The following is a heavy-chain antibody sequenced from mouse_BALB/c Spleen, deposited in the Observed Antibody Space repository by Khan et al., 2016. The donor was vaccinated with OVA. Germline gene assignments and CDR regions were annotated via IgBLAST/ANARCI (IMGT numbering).Heavy chain of an antibody. CDR1: GYTFTTYW. CDR3: ARDRIAY. Sequence: VQLQESGAELAKPGASVKMSCKASGYTFTTYWIHWVKQRPGQGLEWIGYINPTSGYTDYNQKFKDKATLTADKSSSTAYMQLSSLTSDDSAVYYCARDRIAYWGQGTTLTVSS. CDR2: INPTSGYT. V-gene: IGHV1-7*01. J-gene: IGHJ2*01. D-gene: IGHD2-14*01.